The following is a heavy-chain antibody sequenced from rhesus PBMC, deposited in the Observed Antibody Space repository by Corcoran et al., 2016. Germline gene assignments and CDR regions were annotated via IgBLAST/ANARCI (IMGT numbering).Heavy chain of an antibody. CDR1: GGSITGYY. V-gene: IGHV4-73*01. J-gene: IGHJ5-2*02. CDR3: ARDAYCSGTYCYLNSLDV. Sequence: QVKLQQWGEGLVKPSETLSLTCAVYGGSITGYYWSWICQPPGHGLVGGGNIEGNSASTNYNPSLKNRVTISKDTSKNQFSLKLSSVTAADTAVYYCARDAYCSGTYCYLNSLDVWGRGVLVTVSS. CDR2: IEGNSAST. D-gene: IGHD2-27*01.